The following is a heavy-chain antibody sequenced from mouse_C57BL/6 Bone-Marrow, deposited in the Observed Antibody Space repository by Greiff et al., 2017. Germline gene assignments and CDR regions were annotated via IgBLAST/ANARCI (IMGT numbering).Heavy chain of an antibody. CDR1: GYTFTSYW. J-gene: IGHJ4*01. CDR3: ARSRYSHYYAMDY. V-gene: IGHV1-64*01. CDR2: IHPNSGST. D-gene: IGHD1-1*01. Sequence: QVQLQQPGAELVKPGASVKLSCKASGYTFTSYWMHWVKQRPGQGLEWIGMIHPNSGSTNYNEKFKSKATLTVDKSSSTAYMQLSSLTSEDSAVYYCARSRYSHYYAMDYWGQGTSVTVSS.